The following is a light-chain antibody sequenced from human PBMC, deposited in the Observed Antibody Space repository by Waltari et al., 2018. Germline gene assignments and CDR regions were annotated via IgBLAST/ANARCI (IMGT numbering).Light chain of an antibody. V-gene: IGKV3-11*01. CDR1: QSVDSY. CDR3: QQRKIWPPLT. Sequence: EVVLTQSPATLSLSPGERATLSCRSSQSVDSYLAWYQQKPGQPPRLLIYDASNRATGVPARFSGSGPGTDFTLTISGLETEDFAVYYCQQRKIWPPLTFGGGTKVEIK. J-gene: IGKJ4*01. CDR2: DAS.